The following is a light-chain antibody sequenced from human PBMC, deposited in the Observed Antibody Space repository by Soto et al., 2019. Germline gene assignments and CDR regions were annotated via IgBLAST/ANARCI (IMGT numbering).Light chain of an antibody. CDR2: GAS. CDR1: QSVSNNY. CDR3: QQYGLSPWT. Sequence: EIVLTQSPGTLSLSPGERATLSCRASQSVSNNYLAWYQQKPGQAPRLLIYGASSRATGIPDRFSGSGSGTDFTLTISRLEPEDFAVYYCQQYGLSPWTFGQGTKVEIK. V-gene: IGKV3-20*01. J-gene: IGKJ1*01.